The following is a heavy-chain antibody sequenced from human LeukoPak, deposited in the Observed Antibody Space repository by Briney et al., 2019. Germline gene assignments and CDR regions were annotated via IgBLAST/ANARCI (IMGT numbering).Heavy chain of an antibody. CDR2: ISAYNGNT. CDR1: GYTFTSYG. Sequence: GASVKVSCKASGYTFTSYGISWVRQAPGQGLEWMGWISAYNGNTNYAQKLQCRVTMTADTSTSTAYMELRSLRSDDTAVYYCARDSSSSGWDENWFDPWGQGTLVTVSS. J-gene: IGHJ5*02. CDR3: ARDSSSSGWDENWFDP. V-gene: IGHV1-18*01. D-gene: IGHD6-19*01.